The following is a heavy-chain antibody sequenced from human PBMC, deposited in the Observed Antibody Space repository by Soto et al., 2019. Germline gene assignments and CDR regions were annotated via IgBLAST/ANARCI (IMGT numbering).Heavy chain of an antibody. Sequence: SETLSLTCTVSGGSISSYYWSWIRQPPGKGLEWIGYIYYSGSTNYNPSLKSRVTISVDTSKNQFSLKLSSVTAADTAVYYCARGIAAREFDYWGQGTLVTVSS. CDR1: GGSISSYY. D-gene: IGHD6-6*01. J-gene: IGHJ4*02. CDR3: ARGIAAREFDY. CDR2: IYYSGST. V-gene: IGHV4-59*01.